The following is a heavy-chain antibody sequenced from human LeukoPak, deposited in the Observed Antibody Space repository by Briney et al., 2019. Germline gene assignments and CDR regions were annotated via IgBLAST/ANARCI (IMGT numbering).Heavy chain of an antibody. CDR1: GFTFSSYS. Sequence: GGSLRLSCAASGFTFSSYSMNWVRQAPGKGPEWVSSISSSSSYIYYADSVKGRFTISRDNAKNSLYLQMNSLRAEDTAVYYCARVSPVAKIAVAGPWFDPWGQGTLVTVSS. J-gene: IGHJ5*02. CDR3: ARVSPVAKIAVAGPWFDP. D-gene: IGHD6-19*01. CDR2: ISSSSSYI. V-gene: IGHV3-21*01.